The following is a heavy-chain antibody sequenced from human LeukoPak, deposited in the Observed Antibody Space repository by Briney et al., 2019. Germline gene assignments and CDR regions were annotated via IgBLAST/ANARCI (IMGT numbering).Heavy chain of an antibody. D-gene: IGHD6-19*01. Sequence: GRSLRLSCAASGFTFSSYAMHWVRQAPGKGLEWVAVISYDGSNKYYADSVKGRFTISRDNSKNTLYLQMNSLRAEDTAVYYCAREDDSGWYGGVYWGQGTLVTVSS. CDR2: ISYDGSNK. J-gene: IGHJ4*02. V-gene: IGHV3-30-3*01. CDR1: GFTFSSYA. CDR3: AREDDSGWYGGVY.